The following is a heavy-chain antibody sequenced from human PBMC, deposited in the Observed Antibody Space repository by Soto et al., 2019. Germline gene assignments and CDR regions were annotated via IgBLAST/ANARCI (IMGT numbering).Heavy chain of an antibody. CDR1: GFTFSSYA. CDR3: AREGITMIVVVDYYGMDV. J-gene: IGHJ6*02. D-gene: IGHD3-22*01. V-gene: IGHV3-30-3*01. CDR2: ISYDGSNK. Sequence: QVQLVESGGGVVQSGRSLRLSCAASGFTFSSYAMHWVRQAPGKGLEWVAVISYDGSNKYYADSVKGRFTISRDNSKNTLYLQMNSLRAEDTAVYYCAREGITMIVVVDYYGMDVWGQGTTVTVSS.